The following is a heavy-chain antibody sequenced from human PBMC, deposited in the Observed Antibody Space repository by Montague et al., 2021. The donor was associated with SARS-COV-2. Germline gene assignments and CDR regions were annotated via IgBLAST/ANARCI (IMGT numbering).Heavy chain of an antibody. V-gene: IGHV4-59*01. Sequence: SETLSLTCEVSGGSMSSYYWSWIRQPPGKGLEWIGYVHFTGSTKYNSYLNTRISVSLDTPKNNFSLYLSSVTAADTAIYFCARAQSTCVIASRVNYFDVWGQGALVTVSS. J-gene: IGHJ4*02. D-gene: IGHD3-10*01. CDR2: VHFTGST. CDR1: GGSMSSYY. CDR3: ARAQSTCVIASRVNYFDV.